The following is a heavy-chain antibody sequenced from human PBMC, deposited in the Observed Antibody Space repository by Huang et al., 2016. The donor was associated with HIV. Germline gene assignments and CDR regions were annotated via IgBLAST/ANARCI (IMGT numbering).Heavy chain of an antibody. CDR1: GYTFNNYG. J-gene: IGHJ6*02. Sequence: QVHLVQSRGELKKPGASVRVSCKTSGYTFNNYGIGGVRPAPGQGLEWRGWISADSGNPNYAQKFQGRLTLTTDTSTRTVYMDLRSLRSDDTAVYYCATDTRAYYYGSGTNGMDVWGQGTTVIVSS. D-gene: IGHD3-10*01. CDR2: ISADSGNP. V-gene: IGHV1-18*04. CDR3: ATDTRAYYYGSGTNGMDV.